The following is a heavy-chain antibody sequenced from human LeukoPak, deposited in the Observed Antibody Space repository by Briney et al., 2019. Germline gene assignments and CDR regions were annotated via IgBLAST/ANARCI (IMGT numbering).Heavy chain of an antibody. V-gene: IGHV4-59*01. J-gene: IGHJ6*02. CDR3: ARGTLSYYYGSGNYYGMDV. D-gene: IGHD3-10*01. CDR2: IYYSGST. Sequence: SETLSLTCTVSGGSISSYYWSWIRQPPGKGLEWIGYIYYSGSTNYNPSLKSRVTISVDTSKNQFSLKLSSVTAADTAVYYCARGTLSYYYGSGNYYGMDVWGQGTTVTVSS. CDR1: GGSISSYY.